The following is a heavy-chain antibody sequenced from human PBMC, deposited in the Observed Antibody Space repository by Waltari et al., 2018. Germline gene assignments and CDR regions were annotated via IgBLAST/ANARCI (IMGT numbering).Heavy chain of an antibody. J-gene: IGHJ4*02. CDR1: GFNFITYS. D-gene: IGHD3-16*01. V-gene: IGHV3-21*01. Sequence: EVQLVESGGGLVKPGGSMRLSCAASGFNFITYSMTWVRQAPGKGLEWVSCISSSSRYIYYADSVKGRFTISRDNAKNSLHLQMNNLRVEDTAVYYCARDDMITFGGPTVDWGQGTLVSVSS. CDR2: ISSSSRYI. CDR3: ARDDMITFGGPTVD.